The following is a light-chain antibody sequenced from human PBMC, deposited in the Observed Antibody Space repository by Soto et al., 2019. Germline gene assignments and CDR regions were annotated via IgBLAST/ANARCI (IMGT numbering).Light chain of an antibody. J-gene: IGLJ3*02. CDR2: RTS. Sequence: QAVVTQEPSLTVSPGGTVTLTCASSTGTVTSRFYPNWFQQKPGQAPRSLIYRTSNKHSWTPARFSGSLIGGKAALTLSRVQPEDEAVYYCLLIYGGAWVFGGGTRLTVL. CDR1: TGTVTSRFY. V-gene: IGLV7-43*01. CDR3: LLIYGGAWV.